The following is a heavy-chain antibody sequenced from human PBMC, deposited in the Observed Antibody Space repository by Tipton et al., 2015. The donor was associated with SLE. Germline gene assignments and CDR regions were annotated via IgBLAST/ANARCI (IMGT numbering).Heavy chain of an antibody. J-gene: IGHJ4*02. CDR3: ASFDYGDYWY. V-gene: IGHV4-39*07. Sequence: TLSLTCTVSGGSIISYYWGWIRQPPGKGLEWIGSIYYSGSTYYNPSLKSRVTISVDTSKNQFSLKLSSVTAADTAVYYCASFDYGDYWYWGQGTLVTVSS. D-gene: IGHD4-17*01. CDR1: GGSIISYY. CDR2: IYYSGST.